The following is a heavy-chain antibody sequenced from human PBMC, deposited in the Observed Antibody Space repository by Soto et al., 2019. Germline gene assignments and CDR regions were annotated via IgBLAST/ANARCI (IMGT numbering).Heavy chain of an antibody. CDR3: ARSLYSSSSGCDY. CDR2: IYYSGST. CDR1: GGSISSYY. D-gene: IGHD6-6*01. J-gene: IGHJ4*02. Sequence: SETLSLNCTVSGGSISSYYWSRIRQPPGKGLEWIGYIYYSGSTNYNPSLKSRVTISVDTSKNQFSLKLSSVTAADTAVYYCARSLYSSSSGCDYWGQGTLVTVSS. V-gene: IGHV4-59*01.